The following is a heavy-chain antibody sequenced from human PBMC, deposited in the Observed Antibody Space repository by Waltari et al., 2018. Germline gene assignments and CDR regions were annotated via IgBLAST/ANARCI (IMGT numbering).Heavy chain of an antibody. V-gene: IGHV4-59*08. D-gene: IGHD3-3*01. CDR1: GGSVSGSY. J-gene: IGHJ5*02. CDR2: VYYTGST. Sequence: QVQLQESGPGLVKPSETLSLTCTVSGGSVSGSYWNWIRQPPGMGLEWVGYVYYTGSTNSNPSLKSRVTISITTSKNQFSLRLSSVTAADTAVYFCARLGSGGFWSGYDLDLWGQGTLVTVSS. CDR3: ARLGSGGFWSGYDLDL.